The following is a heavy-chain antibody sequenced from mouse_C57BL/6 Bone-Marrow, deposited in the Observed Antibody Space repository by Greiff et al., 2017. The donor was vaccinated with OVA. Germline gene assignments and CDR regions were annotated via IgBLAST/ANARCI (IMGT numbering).Heavy chain of an antibody. J-gene: IGHJ4*01. Sequence: VQLQQSGAELARPGASVKLSCKASGYTFTSYGISWVKQRTGQGLEWIGEIYPRSGNTYYNEKFKGKATLTADKSSSTAYMELRSLTSEDSAVYFRARGATAQASYAKDYWGQGTLGNGSS. D-gene: IGHD3-2*02. CDR1: GYTFTSYG. CDR2: IYPRSGNT. V-gene: IGHV1-81*01. CDR3: ARGATAQASYAKDY.